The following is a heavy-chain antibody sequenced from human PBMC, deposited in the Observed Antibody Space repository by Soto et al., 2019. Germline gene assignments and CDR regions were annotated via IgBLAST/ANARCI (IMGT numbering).Heavy chain of an antibody. CDR1: GFTLSSAA. CDR3: AKSLDIHYKNWFDP. Sequence: GGSLRLSCVAAGFTLSSAAMNWVRQAPGKGLEWVSIISDTGTRTHYADSVKGRFTISRDNSKNTLYLDMNSLRAEDTAVYYCAKSLDIHYKNWFDPWGQGTLVTVSS. D-gene: IGHD4-4*01. V-gene: IGHV3-23*01. J-gene: IGHJ5*02. CDR2: ISDTGTRT.